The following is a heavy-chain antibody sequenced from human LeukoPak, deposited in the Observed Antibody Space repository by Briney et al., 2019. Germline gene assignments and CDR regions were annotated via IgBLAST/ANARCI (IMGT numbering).Heavy chain of an antibody. J-gene: IGHJ4*02. CDR1: GYTFIGYY. CDR3: ARSHTIRAFDY. D-gene: IGHD3-10*01. Sequence: ASVKVSCKASGYTFIGYYMHWVRQAPGQGLEWMGWINPNSGGTNYAQKFQGRVTMTRDTSISTSYMELSRLTSDDTAVYYCARSHTIRAFDYWGQGTLVTVSS. V-gene: IGHV1-2*02. CDR2: INPNSGGT.